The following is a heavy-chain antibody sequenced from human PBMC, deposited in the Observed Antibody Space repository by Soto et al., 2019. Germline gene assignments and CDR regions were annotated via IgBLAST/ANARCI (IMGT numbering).Heavy chain of an antibody. J-gene: IGHJ4*02. Sequence: GASVKVSCKASGYTFTSYYMHWVRQAPGQGLEWMGIINPSGGSTSYAQKFQGRVTMTKDTSTSTVYMELSSLRSEDTAVYYCARLGYCSSTSCYVLDYWGQGPLVTVSS. CDR2: INPSGGST. CDR3: ARLGYCSSTSCYVLDY. D-gene: IGHD2-2*01. CDR1: GYTFTSYY. V-gene: IGHV1-46*01.